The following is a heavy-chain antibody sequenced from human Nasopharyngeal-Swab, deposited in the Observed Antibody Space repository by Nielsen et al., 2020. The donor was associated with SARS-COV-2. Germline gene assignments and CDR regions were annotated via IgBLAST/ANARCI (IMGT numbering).Heavy chain of an antibody. CDR2: INHSGST. Sequence: GSLRLSCVVYGGSFTSYYWGWFRQPPGKGLEWIAEINHSGSTNYNPSLKSRVTISVDTSKNQISLKLSSVTAADTAVYFCARGLSGIVPSPFLGLGPYYSYYYMDVWGKGTTVTVS. J-gene: IGHJ6*03. V-gene: IGHV4-34*01. CDR1: GGSFTSYY. D-gene: IGHD2-8*01. CDR3: ARGLSGIVPSPFLGLGPYYSYYYMDV.